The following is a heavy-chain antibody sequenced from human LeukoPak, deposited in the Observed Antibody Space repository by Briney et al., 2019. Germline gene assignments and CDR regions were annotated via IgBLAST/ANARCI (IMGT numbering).Heavy chain of an antibody. Sequence: SETLSLTCTVSAGSISGYYWSWIRQPPGKGLEYIGYISYTGSTNSNPSLKSRLTISVDTSKNQFSLKLRSVTAADTALYYCARIHDYGDYAFDRWGQGTLVTVSS. V-gene: IGHV4-59*08. CDR1: AGSISGYY. CDR2: ISYTGST. J-gene: IGHJ4*02. CDR3: ARIHDYGDYAFDR. D-gene: IGHD4-17*01.